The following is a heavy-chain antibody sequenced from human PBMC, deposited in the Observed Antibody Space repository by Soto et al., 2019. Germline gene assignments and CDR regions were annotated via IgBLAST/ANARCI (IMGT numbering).Heavy chain of an antibody. V-gene: IGHV1-69*13. CDR1: GGTFSSYA. CDR2: IIPIVGTA. D-gene: IGHD1-7*01. J-gene: IGHJ6*02. CDR3: ARRGITGTTGHYYYGMDV. Sequence: SVKVSCKASGGTFSSYAISWVRQAPGQGLEWVGGIIPIVGTANYAQKFQGRVTITADESTSTAYMELSSLRSEDTAVYYCARRGITGTTGHYYYGMDVWGQGTTVTVSS.